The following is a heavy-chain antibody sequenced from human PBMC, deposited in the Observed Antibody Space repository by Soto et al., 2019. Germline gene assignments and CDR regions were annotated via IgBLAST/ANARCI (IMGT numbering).Heavy chain of an antibody. D-gene: IGHD6-13*01. CDR1: GGTFSNYA. Sequence: QVQLVQSGAEVKKPGSSVKVSCKASGGTFSNYAISWVRQAPGQGLEWMGGIIPIFGTTNYAQWFQGRVTITADESTSTAYMELSSLRAEDTAVYYCARVSSSWYKDYFDYWGQGTLVTVSS. CDR3: ARVSSSWYKDYFDY. CDR2: IIPIFGTT. V-gene: IGHV1-69*12. J-gene: IGHJ4*02.